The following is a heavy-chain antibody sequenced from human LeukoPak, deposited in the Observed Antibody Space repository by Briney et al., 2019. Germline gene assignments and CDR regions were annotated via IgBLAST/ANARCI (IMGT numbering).Heavy chain of an antibody. Sequence: GGSLRLSCAASGFTFSDYYMSWIRQAPGKGLEWVSYISSSGSPIYYADSVKGRFTISRDNAKNSLYLQTNSLRAEDTAVYYLASLLRDIVGDAFDIWGQRTMATVSS. V-gene: IGHV3-11*01. D-gene: IGHD2-21*01. CDR2: ISSSGSPI. J-gene: IGHJ3*02. CDR1: GFTFSDYY. CDR3: ASLLRDIVGDAFDI.